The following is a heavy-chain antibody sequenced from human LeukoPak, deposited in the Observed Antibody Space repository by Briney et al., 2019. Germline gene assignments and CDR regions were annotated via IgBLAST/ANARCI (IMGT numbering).Heavy chain of an antibody. CDR2: IYASGST. V-gene: IGHV4-4*09. D-gene: IGHD1-7*01. J-gene: IGHJ4*02. CDR3: ARHDSNYVGYFAS. CDR1: GGSIYNYY. Sequence: SETLSLTCTVSGGSIYNYYWSWIRQPPGKGLEWVGYIYASGSTKFNPSLKTRVTISVATSKNQFSLKLRSVTAADTATYYCARHDSNYVGYFASWGQGTLVAVSS.